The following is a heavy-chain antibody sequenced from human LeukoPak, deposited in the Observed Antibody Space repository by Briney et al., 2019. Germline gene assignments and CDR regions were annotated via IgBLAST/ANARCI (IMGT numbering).Heavy chain of an antibody. D-gene: IGHD3-3*01. CDR3: ARARITIFGVVTPRGGHFDY. CDR2: IYYSGNT. J-gene: IGHJ4*02. CDR1: GDSISSSKKY. V-gene: IGHV4-39*07. Sequence: SETLSLTCTVSGDSISSSKKYWGWVRQPPGKGLEWIGSIYYSGNTYYNPSLKSRVTISVDTSKNQFSLKLSSVTAADTAVYYCARARITIFGVVTPRGGHFDYWGQGTLVTVSS.